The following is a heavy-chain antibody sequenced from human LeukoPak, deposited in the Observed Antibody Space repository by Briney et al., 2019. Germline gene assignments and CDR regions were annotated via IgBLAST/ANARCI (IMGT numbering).Heavy chain of an antibody. Sequence: GGSLRLSCAASGFTVSSNYMNWVRQAPGKGLEWVSIIYSGGDTYYADSVKGRFTISRDNSKNTLYLQMNSLRPEDTAVYYCTRGPGSAWYSDYWGQGTLVTVSS. V-gene: IGHV3-66*02. CDR1: GFTVSSNY. CDR3: TRGPGSAWYSDY. J-gene: IGHJ4*02. CDR2: IYSGGDT. D-gene: IGHD6-25*01.